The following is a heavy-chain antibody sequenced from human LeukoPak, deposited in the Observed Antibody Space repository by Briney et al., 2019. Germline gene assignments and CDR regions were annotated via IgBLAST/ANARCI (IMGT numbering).Heavy chain of an antibody. CDR1: GFTFSSYA. CDR3: AKGMVRGVILKGFDY. D-gene: IGHD3-10*01. Sequence: GGSLRLSCAASGFTFSSYAMSWVRQAPGKGLEWVSGIRAGGDNTYYADSVKGRFTISRDNSKNTLYLQMNSLRAEDTAVYYCAKGMVRGVILKGFDYWGQGTLVTVSS. J-gene: IGHJ4*02. V-gene: IGHV3-23*01. CDR2: IRAGGDNT.